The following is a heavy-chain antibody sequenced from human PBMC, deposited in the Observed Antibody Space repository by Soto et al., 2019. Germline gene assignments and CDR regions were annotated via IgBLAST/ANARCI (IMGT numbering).Heavy chain of an antibody. V-gene: IGHV1-2*04. Sequence: QVQLVQSGAEVKKPGASVKVSCKASGYTFSDYYVHWVRQAPGQGLEWMGWVNPYSGATNYAQKFQDWVTMTGDASVSTAYLELTTLVSDHTAVYYCARARANVAPNWFDPWGQGTLVIVSS. CDR3: ARARANVAPNWFDP. CDR1: GYTFSDYY. J-gene: IGHJ5*02. D-gene: IGHD5-12*01. CDR2: VNPYSGAT.